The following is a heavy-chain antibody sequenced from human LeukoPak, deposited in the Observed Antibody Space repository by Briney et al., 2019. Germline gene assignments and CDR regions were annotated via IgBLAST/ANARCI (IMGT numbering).Heavy chain of an antibody. CDR3: ARVKPNHSDY. CDR1: GGSISSGSYY. CDR2: IYTSGST. D-gene: IGHD2-8*01. J-gene: IGHJ4*02. Sequence: PSETLSLTCTVSGGSISSGSYYWSWIRQPAGKGLEWIGRIYTSGSTNYNPSLKSRVTISVDTSKNQFSLKLSSVTAADTAVYYCARVKPNHSDYWGQGTLVTVSS. V-gene: IGHV4-61*02.